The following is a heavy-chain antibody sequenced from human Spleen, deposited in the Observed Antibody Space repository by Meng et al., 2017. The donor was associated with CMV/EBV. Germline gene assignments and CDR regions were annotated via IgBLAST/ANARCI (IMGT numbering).Heavy chain of an antibody. Sequence: SETLSLTCTVSGGSISSSSYYWGLIRQPPGKGLEWIVSIYFSGSTYYNPSLKSRVTISVDTSKNQFSLKLSSVTAADTAVYYRARERVVPAAKGYNYYYGMDVWGQGTTVTVSS. J-gene: IGHJ6*02. V-gene: IGHV4-39*07. D-gene: IGHD2-2*01. CDR1: GGSISSSSYY. CDR3: ARERVVPAAKGYNYYYGMDV. CDR2: IYFSGST.